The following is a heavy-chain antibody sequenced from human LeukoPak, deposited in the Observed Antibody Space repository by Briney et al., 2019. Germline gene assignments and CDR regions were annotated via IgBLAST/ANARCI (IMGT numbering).Heavy chain of an antibody. CDR3: ASHNPAGYFDY. CDR2: IYPGDSDT. CDR1: GYSFTSYW. V-gene: IGHV5-51*01. J-gene: IGHJ4*02. Sequence: GESLEISCKGSGYSFTSYWIGWVRQLPGKGLERMGIIYPGDSDTRYSPSFQGQVTISADKSISTAYLQWSSLNASDTAMYYCASHNPAGYFDYWGQGTLVTVSS.